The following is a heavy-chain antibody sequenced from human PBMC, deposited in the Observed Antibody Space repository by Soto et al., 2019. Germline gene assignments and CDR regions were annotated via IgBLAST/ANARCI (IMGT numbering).Heavy chain of an antibody. V-gene: IGHV1-8*01. CDR2: MNPSTGNT. Sequence: QVQLVQSGAEVKKPGASVKVSCKASGYTFTSCDIHWVRQATGQGLEWMGWMNPSTGNTGFAQEFQGRVTLTRNTSITTAYMELSSLRSEVTAVYFCARRKERSGPHYFDSWGQGALVTVSS. CDR3: ARRKERSGPHYFDS. J-gene: IGHJ4*02. CDR1: GYTFTSCD. D-gene: IGHD6-25*01.